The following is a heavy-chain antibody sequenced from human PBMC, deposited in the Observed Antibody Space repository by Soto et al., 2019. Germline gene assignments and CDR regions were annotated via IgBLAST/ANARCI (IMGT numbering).Heavy chain of an antibody. J-gene: IGHJ6*03. CDR3: ARGRPQKGGYCSSTSCYSYYSYYMDV. D-gene: IGHD2-2*01. CDR1: GGSISSYY. V-gene: IGHV4-59*01. CDR2: IYYSGST. Sequence: QVQLQESGPGLVKPSETLSLTCTVSGGSISSYYWSWIRQPPGKGLEWIGYIYYSGSTNYNPSLESRVTISVDTSKSQFSLKLSSVTAADTAVYYCARGRPQKGGYCSSTSCYSYYSYYMDVWGKGTTVTVSS.